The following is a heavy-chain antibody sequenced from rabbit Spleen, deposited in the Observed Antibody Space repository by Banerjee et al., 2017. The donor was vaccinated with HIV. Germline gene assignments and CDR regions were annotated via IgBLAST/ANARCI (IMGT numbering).Heavy chain of an antibody. Sequence: QSLEESGGDLVKPEGSLTLTCTASGFSFSGGYYMYWVRQAPGKGPEWIACIDAGSSGKLYYASWAKGRFTISKTSSTTVTLQMTRLTAADTATYFCARGGDGTGIDLTHLYLWGQGTLVTVS. CDR1: GFSFSGGYY. CDR2: IDAGSSGKL. D-gene: IGHD7-1*01. CDR3: ARGGDGTGIDLTHLYL. J-gene: IGHJ6*01. V-gene: IGHV1S40*01.